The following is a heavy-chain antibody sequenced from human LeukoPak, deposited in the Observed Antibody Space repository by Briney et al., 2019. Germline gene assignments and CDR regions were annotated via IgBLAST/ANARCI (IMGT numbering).Heavy chain of an antibody. CDR2: IKPDGSEK. D-gene: IGHD4-17*01. CDR3: ARDPHRGGDYDY. J-gene: IGHJ4*02. Sequence: GGSLRLSCAASGFTFNNYWMNWVRQAPGKGLEWVANIKPDGSEKYYVDSVNGRFTISRDNAKNSLYLQMNSLRAEDTAVYYCARDPHRGGDYDYWGQGTLVTVS. CDR1: GFTFNNYW. V-gene: IGHV3-7*03.